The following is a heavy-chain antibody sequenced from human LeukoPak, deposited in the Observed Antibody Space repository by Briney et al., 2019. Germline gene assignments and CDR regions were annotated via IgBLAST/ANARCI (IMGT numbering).Heavy chain of an antibody. J-gene: IGHJ6*03. D-gene: IGHD3-10*01. CDR2: IYYSGST. CDR1: GGSISSYY. CDR3: ARRARGYYYYYMDV. V-gene: IGHV4-59*12. Sequence: PSETLSLTCTVSGGSISSYYWSWIRQPPGKGLEWIGYIYYSGSTNYNPSLKSRVTISVDTSKNQFSLKLSSVTAADTAVYYCARRARGYYYYYMDVWGKGTTVTISS.